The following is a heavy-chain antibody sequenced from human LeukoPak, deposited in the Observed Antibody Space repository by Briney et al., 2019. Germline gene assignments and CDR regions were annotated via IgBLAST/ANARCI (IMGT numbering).Heavy chain of an antibody. D-gene: IGHD2-15*01. Sequence: SETLSLTCTVSGYSINSGYFWGWVRQPPGEGPEWIGSIFHTGDFYYNPSLRSRVTISVDTSRNQVSLKVTTVTAADTALYYCARVVASTSIDSWGQGILGTVSS. CDR3: ARVVASTSIDS. CDR1: GYSINSGYF. J-gene: IGHJ4*02. CDR2: IFHTGDF. V-gene: IGHV4-38-2*02.